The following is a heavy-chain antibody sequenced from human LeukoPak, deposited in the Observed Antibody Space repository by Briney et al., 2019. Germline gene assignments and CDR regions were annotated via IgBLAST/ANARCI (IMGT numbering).Heavy chain of an antibody. D-gene: IGHD3-22*01. Sequence: GGSLRLSCAASGFTFSSYAMHWVRQTPGKGLEWVAVISYDGSNKYYADSVKGRFTISRDNSKNTLYLQMNSLGAEDTAVYYCARDNYYDSSGYYLPDYWGQGTLVTVSS. J-gene: IGHJ4*02. CDR3: ARDNYYDSSGYYLPDY. V-gene: IGHV3-30-3*01. CDR1: GFTFSSYA. CDR2: ISYDGSNK.